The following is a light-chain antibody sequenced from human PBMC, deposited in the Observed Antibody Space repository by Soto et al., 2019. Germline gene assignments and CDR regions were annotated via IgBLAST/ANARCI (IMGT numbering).Light chain of an antibody. CDR1: QSVSSY. CDR3: QQRSNWYT. J-gene: IGKJ2*01. CDR2: DAS. V-gene: IGKV3-11*01. Sequence: EIVLTQSPATLSLSPGERATLSCRASQSVSSYLAWYQQKPGQAPRLLIYDASNRATVIPARFSGSGSGTAVTLTISSLEPEDFAVYYCQQRSNWYTFGQGTKLEIK.